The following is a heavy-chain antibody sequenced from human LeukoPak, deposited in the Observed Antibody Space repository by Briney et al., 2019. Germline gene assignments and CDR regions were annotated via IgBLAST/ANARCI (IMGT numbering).Heavy chain of an antibody. J-gene: IGHJ5*02. CDR3: ARDSGTTGEVKFAP. CDR2: IYYSGST. V-gene: IGHV4-59*12. Sequence: SETLSLTCTVSGGSISSYYWSWIRQPPGKGLEWIGYIYYSGSTNYNPSLKSRVTMSADTSRNQVSLTLSSVTAADTAVYYCARDSGTTGEVKFAPWGQGTLVTVSS. D-gene: IGHD3-10*01. CDR1: GGSISSYY.